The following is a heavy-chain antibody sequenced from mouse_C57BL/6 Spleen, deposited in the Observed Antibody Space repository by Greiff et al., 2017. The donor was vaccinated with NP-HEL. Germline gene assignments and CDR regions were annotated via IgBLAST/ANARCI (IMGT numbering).Heavy chain of an antibody. CDR1: GYTFTTYP. V-gene: IGHV1-47*01. Sequence: VQLQQSGAELVKPGASVKMSCKASGYTFTTYPIEWMKQNHGKSLEWIGNFHPYNDDTTYNEKFKGKATLTVDKSSSTVYLELSRLTSDDSAVYYCARGGYDGSSYGWFAYWGQGTLVTVSA. CDR3: ARGGYDGSSYGWFAY. CDR2: FHPYNDDT. J-gene: IGHJ3*01. D-gene: IGHD1-1*01.